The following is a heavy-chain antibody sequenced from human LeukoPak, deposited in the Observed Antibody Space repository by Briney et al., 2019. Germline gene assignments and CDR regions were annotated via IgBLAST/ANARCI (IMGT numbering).Heavy chain of an antibody. J-gene: IGHJ4*02. D-gene: IGHD3-9*01. V-gene: IGHV3-23*01. CDR2: ISGSGVMT. Sequence: GGSLRLSCVVSGFVFGSYAMNWVRQAPGKGLDWVSAISGSGVMTKYADSVRGGFTSSRDNPNNTLYLQINSLSPEDSAVYYCVFRRGFPFDSWGQGPLVTVSS. CDR1: GFVFGSYA. CDR3: VFRRGFPFDS.